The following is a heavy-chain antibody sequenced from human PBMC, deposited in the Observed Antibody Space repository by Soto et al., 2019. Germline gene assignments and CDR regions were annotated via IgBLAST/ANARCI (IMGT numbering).Heavy chain of an antibody. CDR2: ISYDGSNK. D-gene: IGHD1-1*01. Sequence: QVQLVESGGGVVQPGRSLRLSCAASGFTFSSYGMHWVRQVPGKGLEWVAVISYDGSNKYYADSVKGRFTISGDNSKNTLYLQMNRLRAEDTAVYYCAKGLENDDGTELEIEWGTRPDWGQGTLVTVSS. V-gene: IGHV3-30*18. CDR3: AKGLENDDGTELEIEWGTRPD. CDR1: GFTFSSYG. J-gene: IGHJ4*02.